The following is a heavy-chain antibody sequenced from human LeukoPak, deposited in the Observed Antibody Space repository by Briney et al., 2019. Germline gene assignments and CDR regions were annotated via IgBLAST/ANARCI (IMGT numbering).Heavy chain of an antibody. CDR2: IIPIFGTA. Sequence: AASVKVSCKASGGTFSSYAISWVRQAPGQGLEWMGGIIPIFGTANYAQKFQGRVTITADESTSTAYMELSSLRSEDTAVYYCARDGPFIVGAITGNDPWGQGTLVTVSS. CDR1: GGTFSSYA. D-gene: IGHD1-26*01. CDR3: ARDGPFIVGAITGNDP. V-gene: IGHV1-69*13. J-gene: IGHJ5*02.